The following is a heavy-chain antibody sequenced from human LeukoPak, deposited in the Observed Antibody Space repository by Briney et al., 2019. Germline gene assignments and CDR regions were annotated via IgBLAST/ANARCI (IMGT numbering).Heavy chain of an antibody. D-gene: IGHD6-19*01. CDR1: GGSFSGYY. V-gene: IGHV4-34*01. CDR3: ARRDSSGWYGTHYYYMDV. J-gene: IGHJ6*03. CDR2: INHSGST. Sequence: SETLSLTCAVYGGSFSGYYWSWIRQPPGKGLDWIGEINHSGSTNYNPSLKSRVTISVDTSKNQFSLKLSSVTAADTAVYYCARRDSSGWYGTHYYYMDVWGKGTTVTVSS.